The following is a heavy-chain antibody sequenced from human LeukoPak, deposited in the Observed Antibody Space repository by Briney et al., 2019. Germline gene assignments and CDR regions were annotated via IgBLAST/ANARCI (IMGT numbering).Heavy chain of an antibody. J-gene: IGHJ3*02. CDR2: IRYDGSNK. CDR3: APISSSAAYDAFDI. V-gene: IGHV3-30*02. CDR1: GFTFSSYG. D-gene: IGHD6-6*01. Sequence: GGSLRLSCAASGFTFSSYGMHWVRQAPGKGLEWVAFIRYDGSNKHYADSVKGRFTISRDNSKNTLYLQMNSLRAEDTAVYYCAPISSSAAYDAFDIWGQGTMVTVSS.